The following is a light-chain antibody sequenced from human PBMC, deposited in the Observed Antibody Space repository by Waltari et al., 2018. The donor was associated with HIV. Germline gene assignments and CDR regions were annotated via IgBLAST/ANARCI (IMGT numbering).Light chain of an antibody. CDR3: QQYNDWPYT. J-gene: IGKJ2*01. Sequence: EIVMTQSPATLSLSPGDGATLSCRSSQNIDRNLAWYQQKPGQSPRLLIYGTYTRATGIPAKCRGSGSGTEFTRTVSSLQSEDLALDYCQQYNDWPYTCGQGTKL. CDR2: GTY. CDR1: QNIDRN. V-gene: IGKV3-15*01.